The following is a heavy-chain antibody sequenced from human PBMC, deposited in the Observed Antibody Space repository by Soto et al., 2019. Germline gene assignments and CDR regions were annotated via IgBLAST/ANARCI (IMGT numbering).Heavy chain of an antibody. Sequence: SVKVSCKASGGTFSSYAISWVRQAPGQGLEWMGGIIPIFGTANYAQKLQGRVTMTTDTSTSTAYMELRSLRSDDTAVYYCASGTPYYDILTGYYPAPHTGPPGLGSDYGMAVWGQGTTVPVS. J-gene: IGHJ6*02. CDR2: IIPIFGTA. V-gene: IGHV1-69*05. D-gene: IGHD3-9*01. CDR1: GGTFSSYA. CDR3: ASGTPYYDILTGYYPAPHTGPPGLGSDYGMAV.